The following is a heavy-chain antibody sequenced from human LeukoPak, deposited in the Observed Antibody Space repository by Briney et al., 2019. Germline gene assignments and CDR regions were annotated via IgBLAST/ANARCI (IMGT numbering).Heavy chain of an antibody. D-gene: IGHD6-13*01. V-gene: IGHV4-39*01. CDR1: GGSISSSSYY. CDR2: IYYSGST. CDR3: ARQPSSWYWTFGYLDY. J-gene: IGHJ4*02. Sequence: KPSETLSLTCTVSGGSISSSSYYWGWIRQHPGKGLEWIGSIYYSGSTYYNPSLKSRVTISVDTSKNQFSLKLSSVTAADTAVYYCARQPSSWYWTFGYLDYWGQGTLVTVSS.